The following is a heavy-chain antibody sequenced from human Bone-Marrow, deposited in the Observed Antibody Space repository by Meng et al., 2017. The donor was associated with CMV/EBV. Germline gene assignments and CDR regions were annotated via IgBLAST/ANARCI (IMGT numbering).Heavy chain of an antibody. CDR1: GFTFDDYA. J-gene: IGHJ4*02. V-gene: IGHV3-43D*03. CDR3: ARDED. CDR2: ISWDGGST. Sequence: GESLKISCAASGFTFDDYAMHWVRQAPGKGLEWVSLISWDGGSTYYADSVKGRFTISRDNSKNSLYLQMNSLRAEDTAVYYCARDEDWGQGTLVTVSS.